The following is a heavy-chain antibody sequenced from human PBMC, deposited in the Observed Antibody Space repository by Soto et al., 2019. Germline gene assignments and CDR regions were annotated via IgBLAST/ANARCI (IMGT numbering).Heavy chain of an antibody. D-gene: IGHD5-12*01. CDR3: ARHRAPLGYSGSTLAYYYYGMDV. J-gene: IGHJ6*02. CDR2: IDPSDSYT. Sequence: GESLKISCNGSGYSFTSYWISWVRQMPGKGLEWMGRIDPSDSYTNYSPSFQGHVTISADKSISTAYLQWSSLKASDTAMYYCARHRAPLGYSGSTLAYYYYGMDVWGQGTTVTVYS. V-gene: IGHV5-10-1*01. CDR1: GYSFTSYW.